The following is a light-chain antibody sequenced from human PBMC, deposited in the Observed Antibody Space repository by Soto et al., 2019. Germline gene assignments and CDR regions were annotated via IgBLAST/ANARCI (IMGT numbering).Light chain of an antibody. V-gene: IGKV1-39*01. CDR2: AAS. CDR1: QTISNY. CDR3: QQSYSIPDT. J-gene: IGKJ3*01. Sequence: DIQMTQSPSSLSASVGDRVTITCRASQTISNYLNWYQQKPGKAPKFLIYAASNLQSGVPSRFSRSGSGADFTLTISSLQPEDFAAYYCQQSYSIPDTFGPGTKVDFK.